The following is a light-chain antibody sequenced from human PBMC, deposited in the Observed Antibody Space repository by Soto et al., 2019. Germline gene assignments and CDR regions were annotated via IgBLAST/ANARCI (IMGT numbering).Light chain of an antibody. V-gene: IGKV3-20*01. Sequence: TQSPVTLSVSPGERVTLSCRASKSVGSTDLALYQQKPGQAPRLLICGAASRTTGIPDGFSGSVSGTDFTLTISRLETADFAGEYGQQYGSSPTLTFGGGTKVDI. CDR3: QQYGSSPTLT. CDR1: KSVGSTD. J-gene: IGKJ4*01. CDR2: GAA.